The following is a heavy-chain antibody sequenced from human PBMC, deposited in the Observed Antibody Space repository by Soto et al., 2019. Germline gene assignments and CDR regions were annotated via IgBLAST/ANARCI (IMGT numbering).Heavy chain of an antibody. D-gene: IGHD3-10*01. Sequence: SETLSLTCAVSGSSISSGFYWGWIRQPPGKGLEWIGSIYHSGSTYYNPSLKSRVTISVDTSKNQFSLKLSSVTAADTAVYYCARVGGYGMDVWGQGTTVTVSS. V-gene: IGHV4-38-2*01. CDR1: GSSISSGFY. CDR3: ARVGGYGMDV. CDR2: IYHSGST. J-gene: IGHJ6*02.